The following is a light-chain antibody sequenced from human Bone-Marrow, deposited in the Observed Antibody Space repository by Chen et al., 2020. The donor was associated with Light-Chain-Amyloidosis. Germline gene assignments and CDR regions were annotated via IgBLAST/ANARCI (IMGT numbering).Light chain of an antibody. CDR3: QVWDRSSDRPV. CDR1: NIGFTS. V-gene: IGLV3-21*02. Sequence: SYVLPQPSSVSVAPGQPATIACGGNNIGFTSVHWYQQTPGQAPLLGVYDDSDRPSGIPERLSCSNSGNTATLTISRVEAGDEADYYCQVWDRSSDRPVFGGGTKLTVL. CDR2: DDS. J-gene: IGLJ3*02.